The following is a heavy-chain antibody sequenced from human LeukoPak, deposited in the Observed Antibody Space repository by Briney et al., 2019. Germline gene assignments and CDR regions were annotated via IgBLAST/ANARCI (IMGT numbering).Heavy chain of an antibody. J-gene: IGHJ5*02. CDR1: GGTFSSYA. CDR3: AREHNTGEDWFDP. V-gene: IGHV1-69*13. D-gene: IGHD3-10*01. Sequence: PVKVSCKASGGTFSSYAFSWVRQARGQGLEWMGGIIPIFGTANYAQKFQGRVTITADESTSTAYMELSSLRSEDTAVYYCAREHNTGEDWFDPWGEGTLVAVSS. CDR2: IIPIFGTA.